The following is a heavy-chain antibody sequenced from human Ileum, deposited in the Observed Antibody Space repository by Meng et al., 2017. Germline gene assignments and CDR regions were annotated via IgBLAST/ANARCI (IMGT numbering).Heavy chain of an antibody. CDR2: IKTKGDGVTV. Sequence: GGSLRLSCAASGFPFSYAWMNWVRQAPGKGLEWVGRIKTKGDGVTVDYAAPAKGGFTISRDDSKSTLYLQMNSLTSEDTAVYYCTTRVRTTNDNWGQGTRVT. CDR1: GFPFSYAW. J-gene: IGHJ4*02. CDR3: TTRVRTTNDN. V-gene: IGHV3-15*01. D-gene: IGHD1-14*01.